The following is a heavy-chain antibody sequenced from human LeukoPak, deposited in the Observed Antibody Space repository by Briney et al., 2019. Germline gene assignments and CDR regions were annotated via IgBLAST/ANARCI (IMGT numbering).Heavy chain of an antibody. CDR1: GYTFTSYG. CDR2: MNPNSGDT. V-gene: IGHV1-2*02. J-gene: IGHJ4*02. Sequence: ASVKVSCKASGYTFTSYGISWVRQAPGQGLEWMGWMNPNSGDTTYAQKFQGRVTMTRDTSITTAYMELSSLRSDDTAVYYCTRGYGSSWFDYWGQGTLVTVSS. D-gene: IGHD6-13*01. CDR3: TRGYGSSWFDY.